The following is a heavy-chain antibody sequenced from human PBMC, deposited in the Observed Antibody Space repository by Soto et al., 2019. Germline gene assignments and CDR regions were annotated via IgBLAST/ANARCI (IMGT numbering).Heavy chain of an antibody. Sequence: QVQLVQSGAEVKKPGASVKVSCKASGYTFTDYYMHWVRQAPGQGLEWMGWINPNSGGTNYAQKFQGRVTMTRETSISTAYMELGRLRSDDTAVYYCARGVGAQQWLVGVWFDPWGQGTLVTVSS. V-gene: IGHV1-2*02. J-gene: IGHJ5*02. CDR2: INPNSGGT. CDR3: ARGVGAQQWLVGVWFDP. CDR1: GYTFTDYY. D-gene: IGHD6-19*01.